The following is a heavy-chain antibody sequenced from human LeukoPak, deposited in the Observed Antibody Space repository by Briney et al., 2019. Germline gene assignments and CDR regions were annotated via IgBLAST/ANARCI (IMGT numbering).Heavy chain of an antibody. Sequence: SSETLSLTCTVSGYSISSGYYWGWIRQPPGKGLEWIGSISHSGSTYYKPSLKSRVTISVDTSKNQFSLKLRSVTAADTAVYYCARVTSRLGWFDPWGQGTLVTVSS. J-gene: IGHJ5*02. CDR2: ISHSGST. D-gene: IGHD1-14*01. V-gene: IGHV4-38-2*02. CDR3: ARVTSRLGWFDP. CDR1: GYSISSGYY.